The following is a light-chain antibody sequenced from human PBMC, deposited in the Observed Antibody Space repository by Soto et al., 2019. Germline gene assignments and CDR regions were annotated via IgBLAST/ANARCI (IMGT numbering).Light chain of an antibody. CDR1: QSISDW. Sequence: DIQMTQSPSTLSASVGDRVTITCRASQSISDWLAWYQQKPGKAPNLLIYDSSSLESGVPSRFSGSGSGTEFTLTISSLQPDDSATYYCQQYNSYSPYTFGQGTKLEIK. J-gene: IGKJ2*01. V-gene: IGKV1-5*01. CDR2: DSS. CDR3: QQYNSYSPYT.